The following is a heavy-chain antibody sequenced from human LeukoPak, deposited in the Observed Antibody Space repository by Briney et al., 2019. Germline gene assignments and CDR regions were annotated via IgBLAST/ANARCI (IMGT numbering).Heavy chain of an antibody. V-gene: IGHV3-15*01. CDR1: GFTFSNAW. Sequence: PGGSLRLSCAASGFTFSNAWMSWVRQAPGKGLEWVGRIKSKTDGGTTDYAAPVKGRFTISRDDSKNTLYLQMNSLKTEDTAVYYCTTGLYDSSGYYPRYYYYYMDVWGKGTTVTISS. J-gene: IGHJ6*03. CDR3: TTGLYDSSGYYPRYYYYYMDV. CDR2: IKSKTDGGTT. D-gene: IGHD3-22*01.